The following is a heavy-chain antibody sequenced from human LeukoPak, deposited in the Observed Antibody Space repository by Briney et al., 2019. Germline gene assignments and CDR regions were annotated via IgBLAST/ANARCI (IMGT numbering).Heavy chain of an antibody. CDR1: GVSISSSSYY. V-gene: IGHV4-39*01. J-gene: IGHJ4*02. CDR3: ARGLSRLPPGGY. Sequence: SETLSLTCTVSGVSISSSSYYWGWIRQPPGKGLEWIGSIYYSGSTYYNPSLKSRVTISVDTSKNQFSLKLSSVTAADTAVYYCARGLSRLPPGGYWGQGTLVTVSS. D-gene: IGHD3-16*01. CDR2: IYYSGST.